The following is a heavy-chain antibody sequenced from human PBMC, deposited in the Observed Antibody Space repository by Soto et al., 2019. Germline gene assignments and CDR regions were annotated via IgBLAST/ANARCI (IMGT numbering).Heavy chain of an antibody. V-gene: IGHV1-46*01. CDR3: ARDSASLLNSGSYLAAGYFDY. J-gene: IGHJ4*02. Sequence: ASVKVSCKASGYTFTSYYMHWVRQAPGQGLEWMGIINPSGGSTSYAQKFQGRVTMTRDTSTSTVYMELSSLRSEDTAVYYCARDSASLLNSGSYLAAGYFDYWGQGTLVTVSS. D-gene: IGHD1-26*01. CDR2: INPSGGST. CDR1: GYTFTSYY.